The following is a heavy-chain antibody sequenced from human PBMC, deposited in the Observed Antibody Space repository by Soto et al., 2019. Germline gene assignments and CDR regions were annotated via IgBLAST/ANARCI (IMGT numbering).Heavy chain of an antibody. CDR3: ARVVTAYYYYGMDV. D-gene: IGHD2-21*02. V-gene: IGHV4-30-4*01. J-gene: IGHJ6*02. CDR1: GGSISSGDYY. CDR2: IYYSGST. Sequence: SETLSLTCTVSGGSISSGDYYWSWIRQPPGKGLEWIGYIYYSGSTYYNPSLKSRVTISVDTSKNQFSLKLSSVTAADTAVYYCARVVTAYYYYGMDVWGQGTTVTVSS.